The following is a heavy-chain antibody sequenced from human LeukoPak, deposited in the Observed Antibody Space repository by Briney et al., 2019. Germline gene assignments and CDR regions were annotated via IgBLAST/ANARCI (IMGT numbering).Heavy chain of an antibody. CDR3: ARDYHGSGSLTTFDY. CDR2: INPRGGSA. CDR1: GYTFTSFY. J-gene: IGHJ4*02. D-gene: IGHD3-10*01. Sequence: ASVKVSCKASGYTFTSFYMHWVRQAPGQGLEWMGIINPRGGSATSAQKFQGRVTLTRDTSTSTVYMELSSLRSEDTAVYYCARDYHGSGSLTTFDYWGQGTLVTVSS. V-gene: IGHV1-46*01.